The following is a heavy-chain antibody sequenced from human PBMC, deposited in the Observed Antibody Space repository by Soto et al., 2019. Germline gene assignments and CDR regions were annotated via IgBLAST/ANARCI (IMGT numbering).Heavy chain of an antibody. CDR2: ISSSSSYI. CDR3: AREEDSSGYYYVRNLDY. Sequence: LRLSCAASGFTFRSYSMNWVRQAPGKGLEWVSSISSSSSYIYYADSVKGRFTISRDNAKNSLYLQMNSLRAEDAAVYYCAREEDSSGYYYVRNLDYWGQGTLVTVSS. CDR1: GFTFRSYS. J-gene: IGHJ4*02. V-gene: IGHV3-21*01. D-gene: IGHD3-22*01.